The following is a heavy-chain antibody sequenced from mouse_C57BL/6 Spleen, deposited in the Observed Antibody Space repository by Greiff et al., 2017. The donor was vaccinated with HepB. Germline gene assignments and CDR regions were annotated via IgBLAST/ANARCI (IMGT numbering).Heavy chain of an antibody. CDR2: INPNNGGT. J-gene: IGHJ4*01. D-gene: IGHD2-13*01. CDR3: ARRKDYRGKNYYAMDY. V-gene: IGHV1-26*01. Sequence: EVQLQQSGPELVKPGASVKISCKASGYTFTDYYMNWVKQSHGKSLEWIGDINPNNGGTSYNQKFKGKATLTVDKSSSTAYMETRSLTSEDSAVYYCARRKDYRGKNYYAMDYWGQGTAVTVSS. CDR1: GYTFTDYY.